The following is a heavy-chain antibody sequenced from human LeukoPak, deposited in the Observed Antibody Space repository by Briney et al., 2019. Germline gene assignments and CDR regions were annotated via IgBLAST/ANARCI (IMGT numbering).Heavy chain of an antibody. V-gene: IGHV1-2*02. CDR2: INPNSGGT. D-gene: IGHD3-22*01. CDR3: AMDYYHSSGYWN. J-gene: IGHJ4*02. Sequence: GASVKDSCKASGYTFTGYYMHWVRQAPGQGLEWMGWINPNSGGTNYAQKFQGRVTMTRDTSISTAYMELSRLRSDDTAVYYCAMDYYHSSGYWNWGQGTLVTVSS. CDR1: GYTFTGYY.